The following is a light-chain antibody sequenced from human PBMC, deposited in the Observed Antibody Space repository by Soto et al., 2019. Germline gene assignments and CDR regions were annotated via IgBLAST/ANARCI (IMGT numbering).Light chain of an antibody. Sequence: SYELTQPPSVSVSPGQTASITCSGAKLGDKYACWYQQKPGQSPVLVIYQDSKRPSGIPERFSGSNSGNTATLTISGTQAMDEADYYCQAWDSTVEFGGGTKLTVL. CDR2: QDS. CDR1: KLGDKY. V-gene: IGLV3-1*01. J-gene: IGLJ2*01. CDR3: QAWDSTVE.